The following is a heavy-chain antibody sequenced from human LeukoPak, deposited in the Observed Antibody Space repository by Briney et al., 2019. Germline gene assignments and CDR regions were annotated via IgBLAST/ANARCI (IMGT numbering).Heavy chain of an antibody. J-gene: IGHJ6*03. D-gene: IGHD6-6*01. V-gene: IGHV1-2*02. CDR1: GYTFTDYY. CDR3: LRGERITAERPAMDV. CDR2: INPTTGEI. Sequence: GASVKVSCKASGYTFTDYYIHWLRQAHGRGLEWVSWINPTTGEIKSSQNFQGRATMTWDTSLGTAFMELRRLTSDDTAVYYCLRGERITAERPAMDVWGKGTTVVVYS.